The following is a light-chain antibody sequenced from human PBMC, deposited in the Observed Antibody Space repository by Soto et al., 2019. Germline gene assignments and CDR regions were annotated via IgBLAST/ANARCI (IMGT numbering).Light chain of an antibody. CDR2: GAS. J-gene: IGKJ1*01. V-gene: IGKV3D-7*01. CDR3: QQDYNLPWT. CDR1: QSVSSSY. Sequence: PGERVTLSCRASQSVSSSYLTWYQQKPGQAPRLLIYGASTRATSIPARFSGSGSGTDFTLTISSLQPEDFAVYYCQQDYNLPWTFGQGTKVEIK.